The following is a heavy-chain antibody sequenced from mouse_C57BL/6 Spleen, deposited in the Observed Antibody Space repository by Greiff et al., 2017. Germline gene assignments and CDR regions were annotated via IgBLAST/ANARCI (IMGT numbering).Heavy chain of an antibody. CDR1: GYTFTSYW. CDR3: ARMDGSSPFAY. Sequence: LVESGAELVKPGASVKLSCKASGYTFTSYWMQWVKQRPGQGLEWIGEIDPSDSYTNYNQKFKGKATLTVDTSSSTAYMQLSSLTSEDSAVYYCARMDGSSPFAYWGQGTLVTVSA. J-gene: IGHJ3*01. V-gene: IGHV1-50*01. D-gene: IGHD1-1*01. CDR2: IDPSDSYT.